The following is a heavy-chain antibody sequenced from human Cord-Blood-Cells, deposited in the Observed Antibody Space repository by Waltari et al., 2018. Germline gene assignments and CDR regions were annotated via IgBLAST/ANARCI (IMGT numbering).Heavy chain of an antibody. J-gene: IGHJ4*02. CDR3: AKDREPLSGGGLDY. V-gene: IGHV3-23*01. CDR2: ISGSGGSK. Sequence: EVQLLESGGGLVQPGGSLRLSCAASGFTFSSYAMSWVRQAPGRGLEWVSAISGSGGSKYYADSVKGRFTISRDNSKNTLYLQMNSLRAEDTAVYYCAKDREPLSGGGLDYWGQGTLVTVSS. D-gene: IGHD3-10*01. CDR1: GFTFSSYA.